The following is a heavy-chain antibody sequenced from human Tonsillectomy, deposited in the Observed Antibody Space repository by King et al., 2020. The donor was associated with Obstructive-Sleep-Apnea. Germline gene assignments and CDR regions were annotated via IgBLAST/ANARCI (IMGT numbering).Heavy chain of an antibody. D-gene: IGHD3-3*01. CDR2: IRSKTFTHAP. CDR1: GFIFIDSA. J-gene: IGHJ5*02. CDR3: TRGGLRFLEWTCES. V-gene: IGHV3-73*01. Sequence: VQLVESGGGLVQPGSSLKLSCAASGFIFIDSAIHWVRQASGKGLEWVVGIRSKTFTHAPTYAASVKGRFTIPRDDWKKTAYLQMNSLKTRDRAVYYCTRGGLRFLEWTCESWGQGTLVTVSS.